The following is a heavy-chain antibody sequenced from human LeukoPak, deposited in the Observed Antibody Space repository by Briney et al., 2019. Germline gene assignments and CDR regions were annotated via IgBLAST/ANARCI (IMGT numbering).Heavy chain of an antibody. CDR2: ISSSSSYI. V-gene: IGHV3-21*01. J-gene: IGHJ4*02. Sequence: GGSLRLSCAASGFTFSSYSMNWVRQAPGKGLEWVSSISSSSSYIYYADSVKGRFTISRDSAKNSLYLQMNSLRAEDTAVYYCAVWLAHGELYYWGQGTLVTVSS. D-gene: IGHD3-10*01. CDR1: GFTFSSYS. CDR3: AVWLAHGELYY.